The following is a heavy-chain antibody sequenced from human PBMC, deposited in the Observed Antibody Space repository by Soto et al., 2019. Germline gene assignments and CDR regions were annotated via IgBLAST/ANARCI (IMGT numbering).Heavy chain of an antibody. CDR3: ARGGSLYWYFDL. V-gene: IGHV1-3*01. Sequence: ASVKVSCKASGYTFSTYAMHWVRQAPGQRLEWMGWINAGNGNTKYSQKFQGRVTITRDTSASTAYMELSSLRSEDTAVYYCARGGSLYWYFDLWGRGTLVTVSS. D-gene: IGHD1-26*01. CDR1: GYTFSTYA. CDR2: INAGNGNT. J-gene: IGHJ2*01.